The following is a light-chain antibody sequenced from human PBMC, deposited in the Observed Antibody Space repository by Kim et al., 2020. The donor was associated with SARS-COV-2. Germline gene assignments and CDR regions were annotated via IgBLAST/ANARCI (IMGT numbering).Light chain of an antibody. CDR3: QSYDDSLSGSV. J-gene: IGLJ2*01. CDR2: NND. V-gene: IGLV1-40*01. CDR1: SSNIGAGFA. Sequence: GVTISCTGSSSNIGAGFAVHWYQQLPGAAPKLLIYNNDNRPSGVPDRFSGSRSGASASLTITGLQAEDEADYVCQSYDDSLSGSVFGGGTQLTVL.